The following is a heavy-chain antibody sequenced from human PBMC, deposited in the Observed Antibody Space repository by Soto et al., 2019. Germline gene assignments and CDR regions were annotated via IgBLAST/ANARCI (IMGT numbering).Heavy chain of an antibody. V-gene: IGHV1-2*04. J-gene: IGHJ6*02. Sequence: ASVKVSCKASGYTFTDYYIHWVRQAPGQGLEWMGWINPNSGGTNSAQKFQDWVIMTRDTSISTAYVELSRLRSDDTAIYYCARAGMSPVYYDILTVPQPYYYYGMDVSGQGTTVTVS. CDR1: GYTFTDYY. D-gene: IGHD3-9*01. CDR2: INPNSGGT. CDR3: ARAGMSPVYYDILTVPQPYYYYGMDV.